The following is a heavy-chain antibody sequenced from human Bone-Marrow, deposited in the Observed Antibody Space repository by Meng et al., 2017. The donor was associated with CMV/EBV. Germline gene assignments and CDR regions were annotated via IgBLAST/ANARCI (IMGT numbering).Heavy chain of an antibody. J-gene: IGHJ6*02. V-gene: IGHV3-30*04. CDR3: ARDGEYSSSSDYRAKGYYYYYGMDV. CDR1: GFTFSIFA. CDR2: ISYDGSNK. Sequence: GESLKTSGAASGFTFSIFAMHWVRQAPGKGLEWVAVISYDGSNKYYADFVKGRFTISRDNSKNTLYLQMNSLRAEDTAVYYCARDGEYSSSSDYRAKGYYYYYGMDVWGQGTTVTVSS. D-gene: IGHD6-6*01.